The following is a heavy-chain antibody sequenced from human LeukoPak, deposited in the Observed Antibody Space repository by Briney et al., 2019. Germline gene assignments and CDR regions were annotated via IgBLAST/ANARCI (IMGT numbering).Heavy chain of an antibody. D-gene: IGHD4-17*01. J-gene: IGHJ5*02. CDR1: GVTLSSYR. V-gene: IGHV3-74*01. CDR3: ARNYGDYIWFDP. Sequence: GGALRLSCAASGVTLSSYRMHLVRHTPGKGLVWVSRINSDGTSTTYAVPVKDRLSISRDTAKSSPFLQMTALSHEDTAVYYFARNYGDYIWFDPWGQGTLVTVSS. CDR2: INSDGTST.